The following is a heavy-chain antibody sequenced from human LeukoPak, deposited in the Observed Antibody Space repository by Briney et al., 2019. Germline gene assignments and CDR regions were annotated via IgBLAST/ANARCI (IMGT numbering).Heavy chain of an antibody. CDR3: ARDHYDSSGYSDY. Sequence: GGSLRLSCAASGFAFSSYGMHWVRQAPGKGLEWVAAISYDGSNKYYADSVKGRFTISRDNSKNTLYLQMNSLRAEDTAVYYCARDHYDSSGYSDYWGQGTLVTVSS. J-gene: IGHJ4*02. CDR1: GFAFSSYG. CDR2: ISYDGSNK. V-gene: IGHV3-30*03. D-gene: IGHD3-22*01.